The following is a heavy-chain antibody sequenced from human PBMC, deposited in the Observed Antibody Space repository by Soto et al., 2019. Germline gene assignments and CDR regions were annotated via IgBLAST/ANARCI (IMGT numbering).Heavy chain of an antibody. J-gene: IGHJ4*02. V-gene: IGHV4-59*01. CDR1: GGSISSYY. Sequence: PSETLSLTCAVSGGSISSYYWSWIRQPPGKGLEWIGYIYYSGSTNYNPSLESRVTISVDTSKNQFSLKLSSVTAADTAVYYCARAGEYCSGGSCYLPLDYWGQGTLVTVSS. CDR2: IYYSGST. CDR3: ARAGEYCSGGSCYLPLDY. D-gene: IGHD2-15*01.